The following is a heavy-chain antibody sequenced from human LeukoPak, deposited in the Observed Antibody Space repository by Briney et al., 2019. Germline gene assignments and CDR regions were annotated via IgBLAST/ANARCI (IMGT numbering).Heavy chain of an antibody. CDR2: IYHSGST. V-gene: IGHV4-38-2*02. CDR3: ASFSSSWDTDY. J-gene: IGHJ4*02. CDR1: GYSISSGYY. Sequence: PSETLSLTCTVSGYSISSGYYWGWIRQPPGKGLEWIGSIYHSGSTYYNPSLKSRVIISVDTSKNQFSLKLSSVTAADTAVYYCASFSSSWDTDYWGQGTLVTVSS. D-gene: IGHD6-13*01.